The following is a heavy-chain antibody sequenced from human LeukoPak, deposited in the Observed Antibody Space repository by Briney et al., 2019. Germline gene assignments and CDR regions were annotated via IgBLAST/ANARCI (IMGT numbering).Heavy chain of an antibody. CDR3: ARGRPHGNDY. CDR1: GFTFSSYG. V-gene: IGHV3-30*03. D-gene: IGHD4-23*01. Sequence: GGSLRLSCVASGFTFSSYGMHWVRQAPGKGLEWVAVISYDGSNKYYADSVKSRFTISRDNAKNTLYLQMNSLRVEDTAVYYCARGRPHGNDYWGQGTLVTVSS. J-gene: IGHJ4*02. CDR2: ISYDGSNK.